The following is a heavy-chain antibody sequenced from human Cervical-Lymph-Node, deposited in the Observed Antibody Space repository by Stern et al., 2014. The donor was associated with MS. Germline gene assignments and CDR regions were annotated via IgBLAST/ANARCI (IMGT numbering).Heavy chain of an antibody. CDR2: I. V-gene: IGHV2-70*04. CDR1: GFSLSTDGMR. J-gene: IGHJ4*02. Sequence: QITLKESGPALVNPTQALTLTCSFSGFSLSTDGMRVGWIRQPPGKALEWLAGILKTRLTISKDTSKNQVVLTVTNMDPVDTATYYCARSLAGVFDYWGQGALVTVSS. CDR3: ARSLAGVFDY.